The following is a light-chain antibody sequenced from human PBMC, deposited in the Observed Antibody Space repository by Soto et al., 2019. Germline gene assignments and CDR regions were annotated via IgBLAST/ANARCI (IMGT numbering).Light chain of an antibody. CDR1: NNDVGGYNY. CDR3: SSYTSTSPVV. J-gene: IGLJ2*01. CDR2: EVS. V-gene: IGLV2-14*01. Sequence: QSVLTQPASVSGSPGQSITISCTGTNNDVGGYNYVSWYQQHPGKAPKLMIYEVSNRPSGVSDRFSGSKSGNTASLTISGLQPEDEADYSCSSYTSTSPVVFGGGTKLTVL.